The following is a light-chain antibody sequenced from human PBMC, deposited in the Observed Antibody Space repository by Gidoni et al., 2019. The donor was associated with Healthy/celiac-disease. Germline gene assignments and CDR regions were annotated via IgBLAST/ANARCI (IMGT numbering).Light chain of an antibody. J-gene: IGKJ1*01. CDR3: QQYGSP. Sequence: EIVLTQSPGTLSLSPGERATLSCRASQSSSSSYLAWYQQKPGQAPRLLIYGASSRVTGIPDRFSGSGSGTDFTLTISRLEPEDFAVYYCQQYGSPFXXXTKVEIK. CDR2: GAS. V-gene: IGKV3-20*01. CDR1: QSSSSSY.